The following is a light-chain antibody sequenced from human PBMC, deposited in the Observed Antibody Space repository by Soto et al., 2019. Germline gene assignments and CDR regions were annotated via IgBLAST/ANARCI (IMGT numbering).Light chain of an antibody. CDR1: QSVSSN. CDR3: QQTYSTPIT. V-gene: IGKV3D-15*01. Sequence: EIVMTQSPATLSVSPGERATLSCRASQSVSSNLAWYQQKPGQAPRLLISGASRRATGIPDRFSGAGSGTDFTLTISSLEPEDFGTYYCQQTYSTPITFGQGTRLEIK. J-gene: IGKJ5*01. CDR2: GAS.